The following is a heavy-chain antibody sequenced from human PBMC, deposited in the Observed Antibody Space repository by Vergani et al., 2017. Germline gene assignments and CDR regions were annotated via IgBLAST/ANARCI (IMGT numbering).Heavy chain of an antibody. CDR2: INHSGST. D-gene: IGHD5-18*01. V-gene: IGHV4-34*01. Sequence: QVQLQQWGAGLLTPSETLSITCAVYGGSFSGYYWSWIRQPPGKGLEWIGEINHSGSTNYNPSLKSRVTISVDTSKNQFSLKLSSVTAADTAVYYCARGPTAMVYYYYGMDVWGQGTTVTVSS. J-gene: IGHJ6*02. CDR3: ARGPTAMVYYYYGMDV. CDR1: GGSFSGYY.